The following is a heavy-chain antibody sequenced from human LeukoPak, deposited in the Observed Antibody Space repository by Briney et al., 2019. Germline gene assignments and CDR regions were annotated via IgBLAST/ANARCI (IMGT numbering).Heavy chain of an antibody. V-gene: IGHV3-9*01. CDR3: AKATMYSSSSWEYYFDY. J-gene: IGHJ4*02. CDR2: ISWNSGSI. CDR1: GFTFDDYD. Sequence: PGRSLRLSCAASGFTFDDYDMHWVRHAPGKGLEWVSGISWNSGSIGYADSVKGRFTISRDNAKNSLYLQMNSLRAEDTALYYCAKATMYSSSSWEYYFDYWGQGTLVTVSS. D-gene: IGHD6-6*01.